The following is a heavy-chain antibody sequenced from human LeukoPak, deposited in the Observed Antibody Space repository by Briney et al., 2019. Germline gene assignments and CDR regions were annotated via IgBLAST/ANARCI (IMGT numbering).Heavy chain of an antibody. J-gene: IGHJ3*02. Sequence: SETLSLTCTVSGGSVSNGSYYRGWIRQPPGKGLEWIGSIYHSGSTYYNPSLKSRVTISVDTSKNQFSLKLSSVTAADTAVYYCARHSSSGFKRAFDIWGQGTMVTVSS. V-gene: IGHV4-39*01. CDR3: ARHSSSGFKRAFDI. D-gene: IGHD6-19*01. CDR2: IYHSGST. CDR1: GGSVSNGSYY.